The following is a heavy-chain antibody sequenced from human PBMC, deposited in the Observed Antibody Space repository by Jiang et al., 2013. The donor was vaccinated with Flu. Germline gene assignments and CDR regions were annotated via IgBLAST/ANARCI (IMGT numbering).Heavy chain of an antibody. D-gene: IGHD1-14*01. CDR2: MSIDGSTG. Sequence: KGLEWVAVMSIDGSTGYYADSVKGRFTISRDNSKNTLYLQMNSLTTEDTAVYYCAKDREPTYIHYMDVWGQGTTVTVSS. CDR3: AKDREPTYIHYMDV. V-gene: IGHV3-30-3*02. J-gene: IGHJ6*02.